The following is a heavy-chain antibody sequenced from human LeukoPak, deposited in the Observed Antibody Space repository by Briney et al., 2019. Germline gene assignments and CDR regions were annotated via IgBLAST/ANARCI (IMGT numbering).Heavy chain of an antibody. CDR1: GFSFSGHW. CDR2: ISPTGSTT. D-gene: IGHD5-18*01. V-gene: IGHV3-74*01. J-gene: IGHJ6*02. CDR3: ARDAVDTANAV. Sequence: GGSLRLSCAASGFSFSGHWMHWARQLPGKGLVWVSRISPTGSTTSYADSVKGRFTVSRDNAKNTLYLQMNSLRAEDTAVYYCARDAVDTANAVWGQGTTVTVSS.